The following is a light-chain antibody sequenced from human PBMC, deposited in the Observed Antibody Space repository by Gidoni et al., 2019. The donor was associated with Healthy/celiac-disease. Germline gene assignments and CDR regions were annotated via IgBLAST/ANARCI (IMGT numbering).Light chain of an antibody. V-gene: IGKV3-20*01. CDR2: GAS. J-gene: IGKJ3*01. Sequence: EIVLPQSPGTLSLSPGERATLSCRASQSVSSSYLAWYQQKPGQAPRLLIDGASSRATGIPDRFSGSGSGTDFTLTISRLEPEDFAVYYCQQYGSSQFTFGPGTKVDIK. CDR1: QSVSSSY. CDR3: QQYGSSQFT.